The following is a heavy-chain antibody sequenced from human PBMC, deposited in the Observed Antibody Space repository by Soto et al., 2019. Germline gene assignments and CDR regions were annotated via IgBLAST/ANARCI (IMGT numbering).Heavy chain of an antibody. D-gene: IGHD2-8*01. CDR2: IYHSGST. V-gene: IGHV4-30-2*01. CDR1: GGSISSGGYS. J-gene: IGHJ5*02. Sequence: PSETLSLTCAVSGGSISSGGYSWSWVRQPPGKGLEWIGYIYHSGSTYYNPSLKSRVTISVDKSKKQFSLKVTSMTAADTAVYYWARRDDATNGMCFINYFAPWGQGVRVTVS. CDR3: ARRDDATNGMCFINYFAP.